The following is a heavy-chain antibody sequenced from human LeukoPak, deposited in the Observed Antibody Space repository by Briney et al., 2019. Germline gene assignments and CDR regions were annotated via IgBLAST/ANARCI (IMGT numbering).Heavy chain of an antibody. Sequence: ASVKVSCKASGYTFTSYGISWVRQAPGQGLEWMGWISAYNGNTNYAQKLQGRVTMTTDTSTSTAYMELRSLRSDDTAVYYCARDYIYYDSSGYYYGYWGQGSLVTVSS. D-gene: IGHD3-22*01. CDR1: GYTFTSYG. CDR2: ISAYNGNT. J-gene: IGHJ4*02. V-gene: IGHV1-18*01. CDR3: ARDYIYYDSSGYYYGY.